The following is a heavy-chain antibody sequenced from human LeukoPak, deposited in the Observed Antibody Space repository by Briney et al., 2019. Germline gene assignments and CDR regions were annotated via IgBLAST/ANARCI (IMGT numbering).Heavy chain of an antibody. D-gene: IGHD6-19*01. V-gene: IGHV4-34*01. Sequence: PSETQSLTCAVYGGSFSGYYWSWIRQPPGKGLEWIGEINHSGSTNYNPSLKSRVTISVDTSKNQFSLKLSSVTAADTAVYYCARAPYSSGWYHGGNWFDPWGQGTLVTVSS. CDR2: INHSGST. CDR3: ARAPYSSGWYHGGNWFDP. CDR1: GGSFSGYY. J-gene: IGHJ5*02.